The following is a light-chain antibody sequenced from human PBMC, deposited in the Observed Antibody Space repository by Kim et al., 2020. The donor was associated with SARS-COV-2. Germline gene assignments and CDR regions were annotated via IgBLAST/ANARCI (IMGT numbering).Light chain of an antibody. V-gene: IGLV2-23*02. CDR3: CSYAGSRTVV. Sequence: GQSITSSCNGTSSDVGNYNLVSWYQQHPDKAPKLMIYDVTKRPSGVSNRFSGSKSGNTASLTISGLQAEDEADYYCCSYAGSRTVVFGGGTQLTVL. J-gene: IGLJ2*01. CDR1: SSDVGNYNL. CDR2: DVT.